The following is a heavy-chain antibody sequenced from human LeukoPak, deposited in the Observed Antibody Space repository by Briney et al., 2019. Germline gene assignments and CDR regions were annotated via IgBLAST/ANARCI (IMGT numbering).Heavy chain of an antibody. CDR2: IYYSGST. CDR3: ARHENYDFWSGYYTGAFDI. Sequence: SETLSLTCTVSGGSISSYYWSWIRQPPGKGLEWIGYIYYSGSTNYNPSLKSRVTISVNTSKNQFSLKLSSVTAADTAVYYCARHENYDFWSGYYTGAFDIWGQGTMVTVSS. D-gene: IGHD3-3*01. J-gene: IGHJ3*02. V-gene: IGHV4-59*01. CDR1: GGSISSYY.